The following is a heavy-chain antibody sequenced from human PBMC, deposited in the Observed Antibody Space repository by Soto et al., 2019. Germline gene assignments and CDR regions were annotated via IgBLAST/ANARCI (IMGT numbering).Heavy chain of an antibody. D-gene: IGHD3-9*01. CDR3: ARVPPYDRDCYYGMDV. CDR2: IIPILGIA. CDR1: GGTFSSYT. J-gene: IGHJ6*02. V-gene: IGHV1-69*02. Sequence: QVQLVQSGAEVKKPGSSVKVSCKASGGTFSSYTISWVRQAPGQGLEWMGRIIPILGIANYAQKFQGRVTITEDKATSTAYMELSSLRSEDTAVKYCARVPPYDRDCYYGMDVWGQGTTVTVSS.